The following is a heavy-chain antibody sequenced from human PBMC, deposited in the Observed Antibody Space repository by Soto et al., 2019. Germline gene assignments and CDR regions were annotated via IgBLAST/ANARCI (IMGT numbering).Heavy chain of an antibody. CDR2: IIPIFGTA. CDR1: GGTFSSYA. Sequence: ASVKVSCKASGGTFSSYAISWVRQAPGQGLEWMGGIIPIFGTANYAQKFQGRVTITADESTSTAYMELSSLRSEDTAVYYCAGEIAAAGYNWFDPWGQGTLVTVS. CDR3: AGEIAAAGYNWFDP. V-gene: IGHV1-69*13. J-gene: IGHJ5*02. D-gene: IGHD6-13*01.